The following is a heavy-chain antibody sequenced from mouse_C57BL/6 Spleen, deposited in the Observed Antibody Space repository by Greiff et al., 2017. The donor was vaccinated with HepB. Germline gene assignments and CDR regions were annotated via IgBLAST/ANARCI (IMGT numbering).Heavy chain of an antibody. CDR3: AGGSSSFDY. D-gene: IGHD1-1*01. CDR1: GYTFTSYW. V-gene: IGHV1-55*01. J-gene: IGHJ2*01. CDR2: IYPGSGST. Sequence: VQLQQPGAELVKPGASVKMSCKASGYTFTSYWITWVKQRPGQGLEWIGDIYPGSGSTNYNEKFKSKASLTVDTSSRTSYMQLSSLTSEDSAVYYCAGGSSSFDYWGQGTTRTVSS.